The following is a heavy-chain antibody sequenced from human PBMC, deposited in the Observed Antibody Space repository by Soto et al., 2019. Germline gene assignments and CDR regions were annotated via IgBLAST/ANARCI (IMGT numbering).Heavy chain of an antibody. J-gene: IGHJ6*02. Sequence: QVQLVESGGGVVQPGRSLRLSCAASGFTFSSYAMHWVRQAPGKGLEWVAVISYDGSNKYYADSVKGRFTISRDNSKNTVYLQMNSLRAEDTAVYYCAREGGGWDSKYGMDVWGQGTTVTVSS. CDR3: AREGGGWDSKYGMDV. V-gene: IGHV3-30-3*01. CDR1: GFTFSSYA. D-gene: IGHD4-4*01. CDR2: ISYDGSNK.